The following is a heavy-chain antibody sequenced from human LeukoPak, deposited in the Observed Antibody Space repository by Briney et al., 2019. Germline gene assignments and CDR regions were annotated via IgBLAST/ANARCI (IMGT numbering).Heavy chain of an antibody. V-gene: IGHV3-48*01. CDR1: GFTFSSYS. Sequence: PGGSLRLSCAASGFTFSSYSMNWVRQTPGKGLEWVSYISSSSSTIYYADSVKGRFTISRDNAKNSLYLQINSLRAEDTAVYYCARDSPLVLRYSDVWGKGTTVTVSS. CDR3: ARDSPLVLRYSDV. D-gene: IGHD1-1*01. CDR2: ISSSSSTI. J-gene: IGHJ6*04.